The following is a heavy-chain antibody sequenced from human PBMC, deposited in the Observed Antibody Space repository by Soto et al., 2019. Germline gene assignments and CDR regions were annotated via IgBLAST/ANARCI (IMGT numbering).Heavy chain of an antibody. CDR1: GYTFTAYS. D-gene: IGHD6-13*01. CDR3: AMDASAGPALDC. Sequence: QVRLVHSGAEVKKPGASVKVSCKAAGYTFTAYSMHWLRKAPGQGLEWIGWFNSNSGATVYAEKFQGRVILTRYTSISTASMELSSLRSDDPALYDCAMDASAGPALDCWGQGTLVTVSS. CDR2: FNSNSGAT. V-gene: IGHV1-2*02. J-gene: IGHJ4*02.